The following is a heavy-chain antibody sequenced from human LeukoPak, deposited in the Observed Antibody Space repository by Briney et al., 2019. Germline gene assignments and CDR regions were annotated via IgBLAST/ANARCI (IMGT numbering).Heavy chain of an antibody. J-gene: IGHJ4*02. V-gene: IGHV1-69*13. CDR3: ARDLYCNRTSCSV. CDR1: GGTFGTYA. D-gene: IGHD2-2*01. Sequence: ASVKVSCKASGGTFGTYAISWVRQAPGQGLEWVGVIIPMVGTATYAQRFQGRVTITADESTSTAYMELSSLRSEDTAVYYCARDLYCNRTSCSVWGQGTLVIVSS. CDR2: IIPMVGTA.